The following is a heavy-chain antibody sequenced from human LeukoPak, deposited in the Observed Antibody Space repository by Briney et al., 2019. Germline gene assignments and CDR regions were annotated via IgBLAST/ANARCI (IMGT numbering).Heavy chain of an antibody. D-gene: IGHD3-10*01. CDR2: INWNGGST. CDR1: GFTFRSYG. Sequence: GGSLRLSCAGSGFTFRSYGMSWVRQAPGKGLEWVSGINWNGGSTGYADSVKGRFTISRDNAKNSLYLQMNSLRAEDTAVYYCARDLELWFGELLYPFDYWGQGTLVTVSS. CDR3: ARDLELWFGELLYPFDY. J-gene: IGHJ4*02. V-gene: IGHV3-20*04.